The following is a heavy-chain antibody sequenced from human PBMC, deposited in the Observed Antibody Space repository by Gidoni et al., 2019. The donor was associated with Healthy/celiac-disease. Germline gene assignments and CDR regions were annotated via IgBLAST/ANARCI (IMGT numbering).Heavy chain of an antibody. CDR2: SYYGGST. CDR1: GCSIRSGGYY. V-gene: IGHV4-31*03. Sequence: QVQLQESSPGLVKPSQTLSLTCTVSGCSIRSGGYYWSWIRQHPVKCLEWIGYSYYGGSTYYNPAIKSRVTISVDTSKNQFSLKLSSATAADTAGYYCARGGKGPVDYWGQGTLVTVAS. CDR3: ARGGKGPVDY. J-gene: IGHJ4*02. D-gene: IGHD2-15*01.